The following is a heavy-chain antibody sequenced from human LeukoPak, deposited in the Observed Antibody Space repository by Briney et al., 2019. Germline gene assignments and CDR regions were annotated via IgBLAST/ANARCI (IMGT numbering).Heavy chain of an antibody. J-gene: IGHJ6*02. CDR2: FDPEDGKT. V-gene: IGHV1-24*01. CDR3: ATGYIVTAGLMDV. Sequence: GASVKVSCKVSGYTLTELSMFWVRQAPGKGLEWMGSFDPEDGKTVYVQKFQGRVTMTEGTSTDTAYMELSSLRSEDTAVYCATGYIVTAGLMDVWGQGTTVTVSS. D-gene: IGHD2/OR15-2a*01. CDR1: GYTLTELS.